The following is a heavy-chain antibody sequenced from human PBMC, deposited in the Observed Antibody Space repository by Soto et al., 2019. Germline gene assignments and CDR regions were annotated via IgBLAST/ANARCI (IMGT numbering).Heavy chain of an antibody. V-gene: IGHV4-31*03. CDR3: ARGVGDFWSGYSRSAFSFDI. CDR1: GGSISSGGYY. J-gene: IGHJ3*02. CDR2: IYYSGST. D-gene: IGHD3-3*01. Sequence: PSETLSLTCTVSGGSISSGGYYWSWIRQHPGKGLEWIGYIYYSGSTYYNPSLKSRVTISVDTSKNQFSLKLSSVTAADTAVYYCARGVGDFWSGYSRSAFSFDIWRQRTMVTVSS.